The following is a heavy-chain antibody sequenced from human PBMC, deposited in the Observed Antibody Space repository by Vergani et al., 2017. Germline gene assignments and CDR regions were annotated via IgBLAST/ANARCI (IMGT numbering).Heavy chain of an antibody. Sequence: VKLQESGPGLVKPSETLSLTCTVSGASVNSYYWSWVRQAPGKGLEWVSGISASGAPTYYADSVKGRVTISRDNSKNTLYLQMNSLRVEDTAVYYCARAYGRYDWFDYWGQRTLVTVSS. D-gene: IGHD1-20*01. CDR3: ARAYGRYDWFDY. J-gene: IGHJ4*01. V-gene: IGHV3-23*01. CDR2: ISASGAPT. CDR1: GASVNSYY.